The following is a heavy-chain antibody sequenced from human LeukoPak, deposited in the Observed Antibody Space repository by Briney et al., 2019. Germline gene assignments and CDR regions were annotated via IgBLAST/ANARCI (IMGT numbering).Heavy chain of an antibody. Sequence: GGSLRLSCAASRFTFSVSVMNWVRQAPGKGLEWVSGVSSSGSNTYYAESVKGRFTISRDNHKNTVHLQMNSLRVEDTAMYYCAKEGGYASSWIWGQGILVTVSS. CDR2: VSSSGSNT. CDR1: RFTFSVSV. CDR3: AKEGGYASSWI. J-gene: IGHJ4*02. V-gene: IGHV3-23*05. D-gene: IGHD6-13*01.